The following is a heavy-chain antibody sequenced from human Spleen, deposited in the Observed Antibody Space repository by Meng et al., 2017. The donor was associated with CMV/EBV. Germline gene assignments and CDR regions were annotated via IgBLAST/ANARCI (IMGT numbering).Heavy chain of an antibody. CDR2: ISVSSSYI. V-gene: IGHV3-21*01. J-gene: IGHJ2*01. D-gene: IGHD2-2*02. Sequence: TWAPHPPGKGLEWVSHISVSSSYIYYADSLTGRFIISRYNAERSLFLQMDSLRVEDTAIYYCARGSHWGYCSSTTCYRAWYFDLWGRGTLVTVSS. CDR3: ARGSHWGYCSSTTCYRAWYFDL.